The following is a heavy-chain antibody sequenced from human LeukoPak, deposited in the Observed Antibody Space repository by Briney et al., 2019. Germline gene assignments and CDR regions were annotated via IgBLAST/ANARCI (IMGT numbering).Heavy chain of an antibody. CDR1: GFTVSRNY. Sequence: GGSLRLSCAASGFTVSRNYMSWIRQAPGKGLEWVSVIYSDGNTKYADSVKGRFTISRDNSKNMVYLQMDSLRDEDTAVYYCAQPHDYGDSWGQGTLVTVSS. J-gene: IGHJ4*02. D-gene: IGHD4-17*01. CDR3: AQPHDYGDS. CDR2: IYSDGNT. V-gene: IGHV3-53*01.